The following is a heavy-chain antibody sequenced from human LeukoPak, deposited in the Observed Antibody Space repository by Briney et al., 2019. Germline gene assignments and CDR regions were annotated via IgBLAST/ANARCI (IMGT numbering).Heavy chain of an antibody. J-gene: IGHJ4*02. CDR2: INSDGSAR. CDR1: GFTFSNYW. CDR3: ASASSHRIAAGGDY. V-gene: IGHV3-74*01. Sequence: GGSLRLSCAASGFTFSNYWMHWVRQAPGKGLVWVSRINSDGSARSHAYSVKGRFTISRDNAKKTLYLQMTSLRTEDTAVYYCASASSHRIAAGGDYWGQGTLVTVSS. D-gene: IGHD6-13*01.